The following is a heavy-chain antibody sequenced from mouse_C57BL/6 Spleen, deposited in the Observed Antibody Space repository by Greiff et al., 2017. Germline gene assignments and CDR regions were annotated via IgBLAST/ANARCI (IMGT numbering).Heavy chain of an antibody. D-gene: IGHD1-1*01. J-gene: IGHJ2*02. CDR3: AISAFTTVVADYFDY. Sequence: QVQLQQSGAELVKPGASVKLSCKASGYAFSSYWMNWVKQRPGKGLEWIGQIYPGDGDTNYNGKFKGKATLTADKSSSTAYMQLRSLTSEDSAVYFCAISAFTTVVADYFDYWGQGTSLTVSS. V-gene: IGHV1-80*01. CDR2: IYPGDGDT. CDR1: GYAFSSYW.